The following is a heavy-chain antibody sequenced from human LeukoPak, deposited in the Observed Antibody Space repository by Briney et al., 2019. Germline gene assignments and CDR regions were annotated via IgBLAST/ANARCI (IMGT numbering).Heavy chain of an antibody. Sequence: SETLSLTCAVYGGSFSGYYWSWIRQPPGKGLEWIGEINHSGSTNYNPSLKSRVTISVDTSKNQFSLKLSSVTAADTAVYYCARGGRYYGVSLGYWGQETLVTVSS. J-gene: IGHJ4*02. CDR1: GGSFSGYY. CDR2: INHSGST. CDR3: ARGGRYYGVSLGY. D-gene: IGHD4-17*01. V-gene: IGHV4-34*01.